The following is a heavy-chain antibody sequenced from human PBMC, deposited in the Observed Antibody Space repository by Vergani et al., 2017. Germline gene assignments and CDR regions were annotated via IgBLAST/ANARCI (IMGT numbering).Heavy chain of an antibody. CDR1: GGSISSSSYY. CDR3: ASDTHIGQMADR. V-gene: IGHV4-61*05. D-gene: IGHD2-8*01. CDR2: IHYSENT. J-gene: IGHJ5*02. Sequence: QLQLQESGPGLVKPSETLSLTCTVSGGSISSSSYYWGWIRQPPGKGLEWIGSIHYSENTNYNPSLKTRVTISVDTSNNQFSLTLTSVTAADTAVYYCASDTHIGQMADRGGQGILVTVTS.